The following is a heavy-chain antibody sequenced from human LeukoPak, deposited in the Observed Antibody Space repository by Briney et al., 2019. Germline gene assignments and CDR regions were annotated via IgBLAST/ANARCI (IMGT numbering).Heavy chain of an antibody. CDR1: GGSLSYYF. D-gene: IGHD5-24*01. CDR3: ARHVSGTRDGYKGFDI. CDR2: ISYSGST. J-gene: IGHJ3*02. Sequence: SETLSLTCTVSGGSLSYYFWSWIRQPPGKGREWIGYISYSGSTDYNPSLKSRVIVSVDTSKNQFSLKVTSLTAADTAVYHCARHVSGTRDGYKGFDIWGQGIMVTVSS. V-gene: IGHV4-59*08.